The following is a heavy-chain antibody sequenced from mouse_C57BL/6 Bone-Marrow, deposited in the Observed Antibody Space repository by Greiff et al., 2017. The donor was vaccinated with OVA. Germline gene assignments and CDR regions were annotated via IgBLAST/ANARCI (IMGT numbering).Heavy chain of an antibody. D-gene: IGHD3-3*01. CDR3: ARRGDGEYYFDY. Sequence: DVKLVESGGDLVKPGGSLKLSCAASGFTFSSYGMSWVRQTPDKRLEWVATISSGGSYTYYPDSVKGRFTISRDNAKNTLYLQMSSLKSEDTAMDYCARRGDGEYYFDYWGQGTTLTVSS. CDR1: GFTFSSYG. CDR2: ISSGGSYT. V-gene: IGHV5-6*02. J-gene: IGHJ2*01.